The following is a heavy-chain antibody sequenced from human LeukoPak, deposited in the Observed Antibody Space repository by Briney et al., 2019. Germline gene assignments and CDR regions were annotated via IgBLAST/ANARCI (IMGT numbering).Heavy chain of an antibody. V-gene: IGHV1-69*13. Sequence: SVKVSCKASGYTFTSYAMNWVRQAPGQGLEWMGGIIPIFGTANYAQKFQGRVTITADESTSTAYMELSSLRSEDTAVYYCARGGRDGYNCFDYWGQGTLVTVSS. CDR2: IIPIFGTA. J-gene: IGHJ4*02. CDR1: GYTFTSYA. CDR3: ARGGRDGYNCFDY. D-gene: IGHD5-24*01.